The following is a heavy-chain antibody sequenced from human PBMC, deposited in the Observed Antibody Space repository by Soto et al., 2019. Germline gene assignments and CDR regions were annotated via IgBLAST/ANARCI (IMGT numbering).Heavy chain of an antibody. V-gene: IGHV1-8*01. CDR1: GYTFTSYD. J-gene: IGHJ3*02. CDR3: ARGSIFGVVIIGADSFEI. Sequence: QVQLVQSGAEVKKPGASVKVSCKASGYTFTSYDINWVRQATGQGLEWMGWMNPNSGNTGYAQKFQRGVTMTRKTSLSTADMELSSLRFKEADVYYCARGSIFGVVIIGADSFEIWGQEPMVTVSS. CDR2: MNPNSGNT. D-gene: IGHD3-3*01.